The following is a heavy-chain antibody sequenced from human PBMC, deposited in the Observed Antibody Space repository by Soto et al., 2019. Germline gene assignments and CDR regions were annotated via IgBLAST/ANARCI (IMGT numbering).Heavy chain of an antibody. Sequence: PGGYLRVSCAASGFTLSNYLMTWVRQAPGKGLEWVANINKDGSQKNYVDSVKGRFTIARDNGQNSLSLQINSLRVEDTAVYYCVRELGLAYWGQGALVTVYS. CDR1: GFTLSNYL. J-gene: IGHJ4*02. V-gene: IGHV3-7*03. CDR3: VRELGLAY. CDR2: INKDGSQK. D-gene: IGHD7-27*01.